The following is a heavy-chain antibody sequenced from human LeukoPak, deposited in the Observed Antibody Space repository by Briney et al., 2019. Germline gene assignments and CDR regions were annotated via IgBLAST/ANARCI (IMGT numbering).Heavy chain of an antibody. Sequence: GGSLRLSCVASGFTFNTYNMNWVRQAPGKGLEWVSSITSSSSYIYYADSVKGRFTISRDNAKNSLYLQMNSLRAEDTAVYYCAREDILTGYYTFDYWGQGTLVTVSS. J-gene: IGHJ4*02. V-gene: IGHV3-21*01. CDR2: ITSSSSYI. CDR3: AREDILTGYYTFDY. CDR1: GFTFNTYN. D-gene: IGHD3-9*01.